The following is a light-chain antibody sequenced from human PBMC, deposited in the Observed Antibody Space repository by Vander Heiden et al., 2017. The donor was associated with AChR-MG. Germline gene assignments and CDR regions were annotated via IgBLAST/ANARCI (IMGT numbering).Light chain of an antibody. V-gene: IGKV3-20*01. CDR3: QQYGTLIT. CDR2: GAS. J-gene: IGKJ5*01. CDR1: RRVSSSY. Sequence: IVLTHTPGTLSLSSGERVTSICRASRRVSSSYFAWYQQKPAQAPRLLIYGASTRATGVPDSFSGSGSGTNFTLTISRLEPEDSAVYFCQQYGTLITFGQGTRLEIK.